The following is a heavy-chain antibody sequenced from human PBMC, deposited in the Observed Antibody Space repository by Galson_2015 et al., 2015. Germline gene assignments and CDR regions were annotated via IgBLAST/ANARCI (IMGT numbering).Heavy chain of an antibody. CDR1: GYTFTSYA. Sequence: SVKVSCKASGYTFTSYAMHWVRQAPGQRLEWMGWINAGNGNTKYSQKFQGRVTITRDTSASTAYMELSSLRSEDTAVYYCARQGIAGLHRNWFNPWGQGTLVTVSS. V-gene: IGHV1-3*01. J-gene: IGHJ5*02. CDR3: ARQGIAGLHRNWFNP. CDR2: INAGNGNT. D-gene: IGHD2-21*01.